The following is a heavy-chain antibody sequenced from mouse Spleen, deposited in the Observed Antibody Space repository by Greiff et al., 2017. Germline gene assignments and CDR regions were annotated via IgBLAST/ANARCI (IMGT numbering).Heavy chain of an antibody. CDR3: ARGGLTGNYFDY. CDR1: GFTFSDYY. J-gene: IGHJ2*01. V-gene: IGHV5-4*02. CDR2: ISDGGSYT. D-gene: IGHD3-3*01. Sequence: EVQLVESGGGLVKPGGSLKLSCAASGFTFSDYYMYWVRQTPEKRLEWVATISDGGSYTYYPDSVKGRFTISRDNAKNNLYLQMSSLKSEDTAMYYCARGGLTGNYFDYWGQGTTLTVSS.